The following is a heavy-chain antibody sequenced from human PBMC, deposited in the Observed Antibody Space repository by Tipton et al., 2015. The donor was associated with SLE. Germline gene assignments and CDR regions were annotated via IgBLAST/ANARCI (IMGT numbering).Heavy chain of an antibody. J-gene: IGHJ3*02. V-gene: IGHV4-34*01. Sequence: TLSLTCAVSGASFSGYSWNXXRQFPGKGLEWIGEIYHSGSTNYNPSLKSRDTISVDKSKNQFSLKLSSVTAADTAVYYCARDTGTYGVDAFDIWGQGTMVTVSS. D-gene: IGHD1-7*01. CDR2: IYHSGST. CDR3: ARDTGTYGVDAFDI. CDR1: GASFSGYS.